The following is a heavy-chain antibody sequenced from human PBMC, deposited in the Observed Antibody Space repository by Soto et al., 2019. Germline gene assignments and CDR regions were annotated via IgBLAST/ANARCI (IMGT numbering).Heavy chain of an antibody. CDR3: ARGHTIFGVVTDYYYYGMDV. J-gene: IGHJ6*02. CDR2: IWYDGSNK. V-gene: IGHV3-33*01. CDR1: GFTFSSYG. Sequence: GGSLRLSCAASGFTFSSYGMHWVRQAPGKGLEWVAVIWYDGSNKYYADSVKGRFTISRDNSKNTLYLQMNSLRAEDTAVYYCARGHTIFGVVTDYYYYGMDVWGQGTTVTV. D-gene: IGHD3-3*01.